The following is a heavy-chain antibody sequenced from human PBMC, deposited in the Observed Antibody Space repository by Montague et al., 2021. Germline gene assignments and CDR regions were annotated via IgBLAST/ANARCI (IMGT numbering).Heavy chain of an antibody. CDR1: GGSFTGYY. CDR3: ARGPRGYGSGSRFDP. D-gene: IGHD3-10*01. J-gene: IGHJ5*02. Sequence: SETLSLTRAVYGGSFTGYYWSWIRQYPGKGLEWIGEIDHKETVTLNPSLKSRVIISLDTSKNHFSLNMTSVTAADTATYYCARGPRGYGSGSRFDPWGQGTLIVVSS. V-gene: IGHV4-34*01. CDR2: IDHKETV.